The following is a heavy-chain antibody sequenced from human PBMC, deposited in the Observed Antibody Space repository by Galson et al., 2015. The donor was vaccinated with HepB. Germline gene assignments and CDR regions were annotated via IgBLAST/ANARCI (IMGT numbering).Heavy chain of an antibody. Sequence: SLRLSCAASGFTFSNYGMHRVRQAPGKGLEWVALIWKDGSNKYYADSVKGRFSISKDNSKNVVYLQMNSLGNDDTATYFCAREDRYTYIVTYDLWGQGARVTVDS. D-gene: IGHD2/OR15-2a*01. J-gene: IGHJ4*02. CDR3: AREDRYTYIVTYDL. CDR1: GFTFSNYG. CDR2: IWKDGSNK. V-gene: IGHV3-33*01.